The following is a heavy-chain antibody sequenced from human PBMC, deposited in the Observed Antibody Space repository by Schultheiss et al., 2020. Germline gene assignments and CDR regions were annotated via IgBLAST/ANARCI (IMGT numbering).Heavy chain of an antibody. CDR2: IIPILGIA. CDR1: GYTFTSYG. D-gene: IGHD2-15*01. J-gene: IGHJ5*02. CDR3: ARHPDHCSGGSCYLDP. V-gene: IGHV1-69*04. Sequence: SVKVSCKASGYTFTSYGISWVRQAPGQGLEWMGRIIPILGIANYAQKFQGRVTITADKSTSTAYMELSSLRSEDTAVYYCARHPDHCSGGSCYLDPWGQGTLVTVSS.